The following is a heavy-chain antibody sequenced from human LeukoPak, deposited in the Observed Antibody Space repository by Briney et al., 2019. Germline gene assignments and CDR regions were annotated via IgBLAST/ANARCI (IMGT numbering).Heavy chain of an antibody. CDR1: GGSISSYY. Sequence: SETLSLTXTVSGGSISSYYWGWIRQPPGKGLEWIGSIYYSGSTYYNPSLKSRVTISVDTSKNQFSLKLSSVTAADTAVYYCARQMLGYFDYWGQGTLVTVSS. CDR2: IYYSGST. V-gene: IGHV4-39*01. J-gene: IGHJ4*02. CDR3: ARQMLGYFDY. D-gene: IGHD7-27*01.